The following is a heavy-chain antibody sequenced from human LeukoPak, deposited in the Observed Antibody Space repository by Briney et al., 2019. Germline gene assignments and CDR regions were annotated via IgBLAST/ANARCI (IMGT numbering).Heavy chain of an antibody. CDR3: AKGQDWFDP. Sequence: GRSLRLSCAASGFTFSSYGMHWVRQAPGRGLEWVAVVSYDGSNKYYADSVKGRFTISRDNSKNTLYLQMNSLRAEDTAVYYCAKGQDWFDPWGQGTLVTVSS. V-gene: IGHV3-30*18. J-gene: IGHJ5*02. CDR1: GFTFSSYG. CDR2: VSYDGSNK.